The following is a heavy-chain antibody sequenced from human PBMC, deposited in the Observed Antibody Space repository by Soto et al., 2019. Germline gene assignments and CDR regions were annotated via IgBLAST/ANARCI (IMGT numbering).Heavy chain of an antibody. CDR3: AKGPWYYYGSGSYPQVFDY. J-gene: IGHJ4*02. D-gene: IGHD3-10*01. CDR1: GFTFSSYA. CDR2: ISGSGGST. Sequence: GALRLSCAASGFTFSSYAMSWVRQAPGKGLEWVSAISGSGGSTYYADSVKGRFTISRDNSKNTLYLQMNSLRAEATAVYYCAKGPWYYYGSGSYPQVFDYWGQGTLVTVSS. V-gene: IGHV3-23*01.